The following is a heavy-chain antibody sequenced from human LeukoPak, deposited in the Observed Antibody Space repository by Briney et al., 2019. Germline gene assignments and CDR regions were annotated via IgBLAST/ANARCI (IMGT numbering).Heavy chain of an antibody. CDR1: GFTFSSYE. CDR3: ARDPVIVGAYFDY. J-gene: IGHJ4*02. D-gene: IGHD1-26*01. V-gene: IGHV3-48*03. CDR2: ISSSGSTI. Sequence: GGSLRLSCAASGFTFSSYEMNWVRQAPGKGLEWVSYISSSGSTIYYADSVKGRFTISRDNAKNSLYLQMNSLRAEDTAIYYCARDPVIVGAYFDYWGQGTLVTVSS.